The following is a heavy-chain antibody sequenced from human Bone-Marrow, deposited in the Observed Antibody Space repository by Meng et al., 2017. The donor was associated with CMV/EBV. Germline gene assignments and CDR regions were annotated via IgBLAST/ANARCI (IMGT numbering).Heavy chain of an antibody. CDR2: INHSGST. CDR1: GGSFSGYY. CDR3: ARGPRYSSSRRFDY. V-gene: IGHV4-34*01. Sequence: VYGGSFSGYYWSWIRQPPGKGLEWIGEINHSGSTNYNPSLKSRVTISVDTSKNQFSLKLSSVTAADTAVYYCARGPRYSSSRRFDYWGQGTLVTVSS. D-gene: IGHD6-6*01. J-gene: IGHJ4*02.